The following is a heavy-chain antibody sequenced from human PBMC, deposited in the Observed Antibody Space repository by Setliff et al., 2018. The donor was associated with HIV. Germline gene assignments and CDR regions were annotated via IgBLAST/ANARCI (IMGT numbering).Heavy chain of an antibody. D-gene: IGHD6-13*01. V-gene: IGHV3-7*01. J-gene: IGHJ4*02. CDR3: ARDSSSWYEFYFDC. CDR1: GFTFSSAW. CDR2: ISPDGSEA. Sequence: PGGSLRLSCAASGFTFSSAWMGWVRQAPAKGLEWVANISPDGSEASSVGSMKGRFTVSRDNAKNSLYLQMNSLRAEDTAVYYCARDSSSWYEFYFDCWGQGTLVTVSS.